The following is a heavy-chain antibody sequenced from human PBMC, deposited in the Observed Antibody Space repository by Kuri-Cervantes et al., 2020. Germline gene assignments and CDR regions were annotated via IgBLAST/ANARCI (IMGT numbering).Heavy chain of an antibody. V-gene: IGHV4-61*08. CDR1: GGSVSSGGYY. CDR2: IYYSGST. J-gene: IGHJ4*02. Sequence: SETLSLTCTVSGGSVSSGGYYWSWIRQPPGKGLEWIGYIYYSGSTNYNPSLKSRVTISVDTSKNQFSLKLSSVTAADTAVYYCARVIPNYYDSSGGMIDYWGQGTLVTVSS. D-gene: IGHD3-22*01. CDR3: ARVIPNYYDSSGGMIDY.